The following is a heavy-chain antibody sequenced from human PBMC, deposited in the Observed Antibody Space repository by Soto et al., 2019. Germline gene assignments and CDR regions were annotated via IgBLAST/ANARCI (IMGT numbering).Heavy chain of an antibody. CDR1: GGSISSSSYF. J-gene: IGHJ5*02. CDR2: IYYCGST. V-gene: IGHV4-39*01. Sequence: PSETLSLTCTVSGGSISSSSYFWGWIRQPPGKGMKWIGSIYYCGSTYYNPFLKSRVTVSVDTSKNQFSLKLSSVTAADTAVYYCARHPSDFWFDPWGQGTLVTVSS. D-gene: IGHD2-21*02. CDR3: ARHPSDFWFDP.